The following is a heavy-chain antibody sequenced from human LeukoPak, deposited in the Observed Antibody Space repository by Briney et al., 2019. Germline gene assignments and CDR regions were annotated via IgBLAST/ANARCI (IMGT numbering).Heavy chain of an antibody. CDR1: GGSFSGCY. J-gene: IGHJ4*02. CDR2: INHSGST. Sequence: PSETLSLTCAVYGGSFSGCYWSWIRQPPGKGLEWIGEINHSGSTNYNPSLKSRVTISVDTSKNQFSLKLSSVTAADTAVYYCARGVWSGYTYYFDYWGQGTLVTVSS. D-gene: IGHD3-3*01. V-gene: IGHV4-34*01. CDR3: ARGVWSGYTYYFDY.